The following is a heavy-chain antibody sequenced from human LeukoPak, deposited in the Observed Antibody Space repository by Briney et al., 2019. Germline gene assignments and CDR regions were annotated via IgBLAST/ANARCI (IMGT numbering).Heavy chain of an antibody. CDR1: GGSISSSSYY. CDR3: ARQRVSSGYLDY. Sequence: SETLSLTCTVSGGSISSSSYYWGWTRQPPGKGLEWIGSIYYSGSTYYNPSLKSRVTISVDTSKNQFSLKLSSVTAADTAVYYCARQRVSSGYLDYWGQGTLVTVSS. V-gene: IGHV4-39*01. CDR2: IYYSGST. J-gene: IGHJ4*02. D-gene: IGHD3-22*01.